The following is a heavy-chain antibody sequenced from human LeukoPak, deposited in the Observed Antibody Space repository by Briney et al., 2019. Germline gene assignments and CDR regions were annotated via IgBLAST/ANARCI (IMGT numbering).Heavy chain of an antibody. CDR2: AYYRSKWYN. V-gene: IGHV6-1*01. J-gene: IGHJ4*02. CDR3: ARGYVWGSYRQYYFDY. CDR1: GDSVSSNSAA. Sequence: SQTLSLTCAISGDSVSSNSAAWNWIRQSPSRGLEWLGRAYYRSKWYNDYAVSVKSRITINPDTPQNQFSLQLNSVTPADTAVYYCARGYVWGSYRQYYFDYGGQGTLVTVSS. D-gene: IGHD3-16*02.